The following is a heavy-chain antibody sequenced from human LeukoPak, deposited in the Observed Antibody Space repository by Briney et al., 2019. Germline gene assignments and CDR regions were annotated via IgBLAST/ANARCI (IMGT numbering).Heavy chain of an antibody. J-gene: IGHJ5*02. CDR2: ISSSSSYI. V-gene: IGHV3-21*01. CDR3: ARTGREYQLLWWFDP. D-gene: IGHD2-2*01. Sequence: GGSLRLSWAASGFTFSSYSMNWVRQAPVKGLEWVSSISSSSSYIYYADSVKGRFTISRDNAKNSLYLQMNSLRAEDTAVYYCARTGREYQLLWWFDPWGQGTLVTVSS. CDR1: GFTFSSYS.